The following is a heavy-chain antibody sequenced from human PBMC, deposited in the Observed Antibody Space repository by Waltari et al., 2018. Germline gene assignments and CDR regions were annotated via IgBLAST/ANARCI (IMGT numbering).Heavy chain of an antibody. Sequence: EVHLLESGGGLAQPGGSLRPSCPASGLNFISYAMSWVRQAPGKGLEWVSGISDSGVITKYADSVKGRFTVSRDNSKNTVFLQLNSLRAEDTAIYYCARHLYSIDYLELGNWGQGTLVTVSS. V-gene: IGHV3-23*01. J-gene: IGHJ4*02. CDR2: ISDSGVIT. CDR3: ARHLYSIDYLELGN. D-gene: IGHD3-22*01. CDR1: GLNFISYA.